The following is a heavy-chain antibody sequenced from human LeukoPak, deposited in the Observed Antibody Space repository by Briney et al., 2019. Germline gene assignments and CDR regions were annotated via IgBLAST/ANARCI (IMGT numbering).Heavy chain of an antibody. D-gene: IGHD6-19*01. Sequence: SETLSLTCTVSGGSISSYYWSWIRQPAGKGLEWIGRIYSSGSTNYNPSLKSRVTISVDMSKNQFSLKLSSVPAADTAVYYCAIGHSSGWYVLYWGQGTLVTVSS. V-gene: IGHV4-4*07. CDR3: AIGHSSGWYVLY. J-gene: IGHJ4*02. CDR2: IYSSGST. CDR1: GGSISSYY.